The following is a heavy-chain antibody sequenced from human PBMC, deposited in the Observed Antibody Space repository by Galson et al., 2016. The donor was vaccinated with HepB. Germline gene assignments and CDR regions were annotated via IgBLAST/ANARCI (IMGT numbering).Heavy chain of an antibody. Sequence: LRLSCAASGFTFSGYSMIWVRQAPGKGLEWVGEINDSGTTNYNPSLKSRVTLSLDTSKKQFSLKLSSVTAADTAVYYWARGISVAGAFDCWGPGNLVTVSS. J-gene: IGHJ4*02. CDR2: INDSGTT. V-gene: IGHV4-34*01. D-gene: IGHD6-19*01. CDR3: ARGISVAGAFDC. CDR1: GFTFSGYS.